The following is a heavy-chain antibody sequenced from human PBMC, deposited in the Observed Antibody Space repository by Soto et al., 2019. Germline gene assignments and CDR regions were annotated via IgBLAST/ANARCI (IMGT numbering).Heavy chain of an antibody. J-gene: IGHJ5*02. CDR3: AKDNLRSGLGNWFDP. CDR2: ISWNSGTT. CDR1: GFSFEEYA. Sequence: EMRLVESGGALAKPGGSLRLSCEASGFSFEEYAMNWVRQGPGKGLEWVARISWNSGTTHYADSVKGRFANSRDNGKNLVYLEMNGLRIEDTALYYCAKDNLRSGLGNWFDPWGQGTWVSVSS. V-gene: IGHV3-9*01. D-gene: IGHD6-19*01.